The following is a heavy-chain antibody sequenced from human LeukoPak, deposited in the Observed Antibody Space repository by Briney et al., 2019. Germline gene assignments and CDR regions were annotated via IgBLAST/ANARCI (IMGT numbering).Heavy chain of an antibody. Sequence: SETLSLTCTVSGGSISSYSWSWIRQPAGKGLEWIRRIYTSGSTNYNPSLKSRVTMSVDTSKNQFSLKLSSVTAADTAVYYCARSIDILTGYFYYYYYMDVWGKGTTVTVSS. D-gene: IGHD3-9*01. CDR1: GGSISSYS. V-gene: IGHV4-4*07. CDR3: ARSIDILTGYFYYYYYMDV. CDR2: IYTSGST. J-gene: IGHJ6*03.